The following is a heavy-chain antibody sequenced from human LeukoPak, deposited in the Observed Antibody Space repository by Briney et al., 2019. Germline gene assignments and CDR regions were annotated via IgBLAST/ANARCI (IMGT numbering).Heavy chain of an antibody. D-gene: IGHD2-15*01. V-gene: IGHV4-34*01. CDR1: GGSFSGYY. CDR3: AVYCSGGSCYSGDY. J-gene: IGHJ4*02. CDR2: ISHSGST. Sequence: SETLSLTCAVYGGSFSGYYWSWIRQPPGKGLEWIGEISHSGSTNYNPSLKSRVTISVDTSKNQFSLKLSSVTAADTAVYYCAVYCSGGSCYSGDYWGQGTLVTVSS.